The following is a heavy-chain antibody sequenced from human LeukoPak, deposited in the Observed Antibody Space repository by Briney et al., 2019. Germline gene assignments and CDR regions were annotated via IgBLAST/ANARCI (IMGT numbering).Heavy chain of an antibody. CDR3: TRDMEIYYDSSGADY. D-gene: IGHD3-22*01. CDR1: GFTIGDYA. V-gene: IGHV3-49*04. Sequence: GGSLRLSCTASGFTIGDYAMSWVRQAPGKGLEWVGFIRSKAYGGTTEYAASVKGRFTISRDDSKSIAYLQMNSLKTEDTAVYYCTRDMEIYYDSSGADYWGQGTLVTVSS. CDR2: IRSKAYGGTT. J-gene: IGHJ4*02.